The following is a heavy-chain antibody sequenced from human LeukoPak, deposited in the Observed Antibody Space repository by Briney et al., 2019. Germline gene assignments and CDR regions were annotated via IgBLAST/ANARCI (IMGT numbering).Heavy chain of an antibody. CDR1: GGSISSSSYY. CDR3: ARLRYSYGYPYDY. Sequence: PSETLSLTCTVSGGSISSSSYYWGWIRQPPGKGLEWIGSIYYSGSTYYNPSLKSRVTISVDTSKNQFSLKLSSVTAADTAVYYCARLRYSYGYPYDYWGQGTLVTVSS. D-gene: IGHD5-18*01. J-gene: IGHJ4*02. CDR2: IYYSGST. V-gene: IGHV4-39*01.